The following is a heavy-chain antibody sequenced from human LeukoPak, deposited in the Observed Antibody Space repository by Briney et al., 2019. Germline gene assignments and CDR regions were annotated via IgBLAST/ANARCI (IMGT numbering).Heavy chain of an antibody. CDR3: ASSFGWRYGSGERALI. Sequence: PSETLSLTCTVSGGSICSSSYYWGWIRQPPGKGLEWIGSIYYSGSTYYNPSLKSRVTISVDTSKNQFSLKLSSVTAADTAVYYCASSFGWRYGSGERALIWGQGTLVTVSS. D-gene: IGHD3-10*01. CDR1: GGSICSSSYY. CDR2: IYYSGST. V-gene: IGHV4-39*07. J-gene: IGHJ4*02.